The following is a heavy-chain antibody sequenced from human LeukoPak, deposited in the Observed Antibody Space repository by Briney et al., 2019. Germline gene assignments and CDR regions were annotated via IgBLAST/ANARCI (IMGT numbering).Heavy chain of an antibody. D-gene: IGHD4-17*01. CDR3: ARVSSAVTQEFDY. Sequence: ASVKVSCKASGYTFSSYDMHWVRQAPGQGLEWMGWINPNSGGTNYAQKFQGRVTMTRDTSISTAYMELSRLRSDDTAVYYCARVSSAVTQEFDYWGQGTLVTVSS. V-gene: IGHV1-2*02. CDR2: INPNSGGT. CDR1: GYTFSSYD. J-gene: IGHJ4*02.